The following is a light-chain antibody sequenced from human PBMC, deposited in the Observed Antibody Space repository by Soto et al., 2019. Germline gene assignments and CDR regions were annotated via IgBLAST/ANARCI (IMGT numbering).Light chain of an antibody. V-gene: IGKV1-5*01. CDR2: DVS. J-gene: IGKJ1*01. Sequence: DIHMTQAPSTLSASVGDRVTITCRASQSINAWLAWYQQKPGKAPKLLIYDVSTLARGVPSRFSGSASGTDFTLTISNLESDDFARYYCQQYHRYSTFGQGTRVDIK. CDR3: QQYHRYST. CDR1: QSINAW.